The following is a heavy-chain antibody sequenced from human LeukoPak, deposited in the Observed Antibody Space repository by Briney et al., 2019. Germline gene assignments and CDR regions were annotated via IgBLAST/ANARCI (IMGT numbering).Heavy chain of an antibody. CDR3: AKDMPSAAAGTDYYGMDV. J-gene: IGHJ6*04. D-gene: IGHD6-13*01. V-gene: IGHV3-43D*04. Sequence: PGGSLRIYCAASGFTFDDYAMHWVRQAPGKGLQWVSLLSCNDGSTYYADSVKGRFTISRDNSKNSLYLQMNSLRAEDTALYYCAKDMPSAAAGTDYYGMDVWGKGTTVTVSS. CDR2: LSCNDGST. CDR1: GFTFDDYA.